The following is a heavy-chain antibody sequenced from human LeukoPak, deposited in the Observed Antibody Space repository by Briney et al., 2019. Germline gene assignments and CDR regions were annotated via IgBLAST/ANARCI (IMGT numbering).Heavy chain of an antibody. CDR1: GYTFTGYY. V-gene: IGHV1-46*01. Sequence: GASVKVSCKASGYTFTGYYMHWVRQAPGQGLEWMGIINPSGGSTSYAQKFQGRVTMTRDTSTSTVYMELSSLRSEDTAVYYCGRDPRKGYGYDYWAREPWSPSPQ. CDR2: INPSGGST. J-gene: IGHJ4*02. CDR3: GRDPRKGYGYDY. D-gene: IGHD5-12*01.